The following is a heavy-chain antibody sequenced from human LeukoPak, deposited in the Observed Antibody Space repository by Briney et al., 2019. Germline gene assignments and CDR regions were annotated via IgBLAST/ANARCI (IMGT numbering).Heavy chain of an antibody. Sequence: GGSLTLSCAASGFTFYDYAVHWVRQVPGKGLEGVGGVNRDSTTIAYGDSVKGRFTIFRDNARNSLYLQMDSLRTEDTALYYCAKDLAVGTTPRVYAFDVWGQGTMVTVS. CDR1: GFTFYDYA. CDR3: AKDLAVGTTPRVYAFDV. V-gene: IGHV3-9*01. CDR2: VNRDSTTI. D-gene: IGHD1-26*01. J-gene: IGHJ3*01.